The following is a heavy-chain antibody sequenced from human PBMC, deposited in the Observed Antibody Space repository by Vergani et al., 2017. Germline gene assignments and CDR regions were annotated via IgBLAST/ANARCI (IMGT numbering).Heavy chain of an antibody. D-gene: IGHD1-14*01. CDR3: AKDMYRAPGYYFDY. CDR1: GFTFSSYA. CDR2: ISGSGGST. V-gene: IGHV3-23*04. J-gene: IGHJ4*02. Sequence: EVHLVESGGGLVQPGGSLRLSCAASGFTFSSYAMSWVRQAPGKGLEWVSAISGSGGSTYYADSVKGRFTISRDNSKNSLYLQMNSLRTEDTALYYCAKDMYRAPGYYFDYWGQGTLVTVSS.